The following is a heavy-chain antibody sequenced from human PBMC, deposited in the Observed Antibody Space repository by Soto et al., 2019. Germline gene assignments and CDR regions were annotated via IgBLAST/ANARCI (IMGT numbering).Heavy chain of an antibody. J-gene: IGHJ5*01. D-gene: IGHD6-6*01. V-gene: IGHV3-30*18. CDR2: ISYDGTTK. CDR1: GFSFSNSG. Sequence: PGESLKISCAASGFSFSNSGMHWVRQAPGKGLEWVAAISYDGTTKYHADSVEGRFIITRDNSKNTLYLQMNSLRAEDTAVYHCAKDRGLWLRSSSQVWFDSWGQGTLVTVSS. CDR3: AKDRGLWLRSSSQVWFDS.